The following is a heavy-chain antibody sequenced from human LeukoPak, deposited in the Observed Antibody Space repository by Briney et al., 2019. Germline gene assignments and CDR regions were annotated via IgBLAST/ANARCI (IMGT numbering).Heavy chain of an antibody. Sequence: SETLSLTCTVSGGSISSYYWSWIRQPPGKGLEWIGYIYYSGSTDYNPSLESRVTISVDTSKNQFSLKLSSVTAADTAVYYCARHAYYYDSSGYYPDFDYWGQGTLVTVSS. D-gene: IGHD3-22*01. V-gene: IGHV4-59*08. CDR3: ARHAYYYDSSGYYPDFDY. CDR2: IYYSGST. CDR1: GGSISSYY. J-gene: IGHJ4*02.